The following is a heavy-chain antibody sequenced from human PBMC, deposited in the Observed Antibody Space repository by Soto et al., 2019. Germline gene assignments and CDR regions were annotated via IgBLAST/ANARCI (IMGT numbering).Heavy chain of an antibody. CDR3: ARRGPGAYGMDV. D-gene: IGHD3-10*01. CDR2: IYYSGST. Sequence: QLQLQESGPGLVKPSETLSLTCTVSGGSISKSNFYWGWIRQPPGMGLEWIGTIYYSGSTYYNPSLKSRVTISVDTSTNQFSLNLSSVTAADTAVYYCARRGPGAYGMDVWGQGTTVTVSS. J-gene: IGHJ6*02. CDR1: GGSISKSNFY. V-gene: IGHV4-39*01.